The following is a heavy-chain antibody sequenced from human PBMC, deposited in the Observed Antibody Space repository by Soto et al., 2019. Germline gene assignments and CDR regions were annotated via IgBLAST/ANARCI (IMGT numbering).Heavy chain of an antibody. CDR1: WFPFSSYS. CDR2: ISSSSSYI. Sequence: PVGSPIISSSAPWFPFSSYSMNWVSQAPGQGLEWISAISSSSSYIYYADSVKGRFTISRDNAKNSLYLQMNSLRAEDTAVYYCARDVSAPFYDFWRGTLAGYGMDVWGQGTTVTVSS. D-gene: IGHD3-3*01. J-gene: IGHJ6*02. CDR3: ARDVSAPFYDFWRGTLAGYGMDV. V-gene: IGHV3-21*01.